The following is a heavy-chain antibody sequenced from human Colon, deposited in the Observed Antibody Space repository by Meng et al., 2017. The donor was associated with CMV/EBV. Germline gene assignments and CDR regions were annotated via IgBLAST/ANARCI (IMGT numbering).Heavy chain of an antibody. CDR1: GFTFNTYV. D-gene: IGHD3-3*01. CDR2: MSYDSNR. V-gene: IGHV3-30*04. J-gene: IGHJ6*02. CDR3: ARAAVSLSPSSWSSLDV. Sequence: LSLTCGASGFTFNTYVMYWVRQAPGKGLEWVAVMSYDSNRYYADSVKGRFTISRDNSKNTLYLQMDSLRPEDSAIYYCARAAVSLSPSSWSSLDVWGQGTTVTVSS.